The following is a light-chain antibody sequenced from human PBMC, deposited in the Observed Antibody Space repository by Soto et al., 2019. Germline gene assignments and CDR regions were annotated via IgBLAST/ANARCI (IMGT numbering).Light chain of an antibody. CDR2: DAS. CDR3: QQYNSYLTWT. J-gene: IGKJ1*01. V-gene: IGKV1-5*01. CDR1: QSIVSC. Sequence: DIQMTQPPSTLSASVGARVTITCRASQSIVSCLAWYQQKPGKAPKLLRYDASSLDSGVPSRCSGSGSGTEFTLAISSLQPDDFSAYFCQQYNSYLTWTVDQRTKVEFK.